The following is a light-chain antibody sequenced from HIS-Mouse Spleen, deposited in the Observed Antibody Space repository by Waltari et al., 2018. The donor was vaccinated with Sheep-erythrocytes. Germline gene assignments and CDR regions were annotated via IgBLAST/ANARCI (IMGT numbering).Light chain of an antibody. CDR2: EDS. CDR3: YSTDSSGNHRV. Sequence: SYELTQPPSVSVSPGQTARNTCSGDDLPNKYAYLYQHTSGQAPVLVIYEDSKRPSGIPERFSGSSSGTMATLTISGAQVEDEADYYCYSTDSSGNHRVFGGGTKLTVL. J-gene: IGLJ2*01. CDR1: DLPNKY. V-gene: IGLV3-10*01.